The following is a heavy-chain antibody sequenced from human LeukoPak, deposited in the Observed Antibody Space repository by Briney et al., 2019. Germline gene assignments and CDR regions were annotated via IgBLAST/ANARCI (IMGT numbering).Heavy chain of an antibody. Sequence: GGSLRLSCAASGFTFSSYGMHWVRQAPGKGLEWVAFIRYDASNKYYADSVKGRFTISRDNSKNTLYLQMNSLRAEDTAVYYCARNSYDGSTFDYWGQGTLVTVSS. D-gene: IGHD5-18*01. CDR3: ARNSYDGSTFDY. J-gene: IGHJ4*02. CDR2: IRYDASNK. CDR1: GFTFSSYG. V-gene: IGHV3-30*02.